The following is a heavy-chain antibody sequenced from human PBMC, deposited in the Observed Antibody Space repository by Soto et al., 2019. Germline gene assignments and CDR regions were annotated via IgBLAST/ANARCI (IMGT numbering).Heavy chain of an antibody. Sequence: PSETLSLTCTVSGGSISSGDYYWSWIRQPPGKGLEWIGYIYYSGSTYYNPSLKSRVTISVDTSKNQFSLKLSSVTAADTAVYYCARFHFIAARPYYYYGMDVWGQGTTVTVSS. CDR3: ARFHFIAARPYYYYGMDV. CDR2: IYYSGST. J-gene: IGHJ6*02. V-gene: IGHV4-30-4*01. D-gene: IGHD6-6*01. CDR1: GGSISSGDYY.